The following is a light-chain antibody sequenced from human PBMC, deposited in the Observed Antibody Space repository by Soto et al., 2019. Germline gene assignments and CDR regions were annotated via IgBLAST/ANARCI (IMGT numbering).Light chain of an antibody. J-gene: IGKJ1*01. Sequence: DIQMTQSPSSLSASLGDRVTITCRASQTISSWLAWYQQKPGKAPKLLIYDASSLESGVPSRFSGSGSGTEFTPTIRSLQPDDFATYYCQHPRTFGQGTKVDIK. CDR3: QHPRT. V-gene: IGKV1-5*01. CDR2: DAS. CDR1: QTISSW.